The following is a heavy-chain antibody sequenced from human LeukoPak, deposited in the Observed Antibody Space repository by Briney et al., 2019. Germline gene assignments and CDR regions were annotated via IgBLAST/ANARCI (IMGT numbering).Heavy chain of an antibody. V-gene: IGHV3-23*01. CDR2: VSGSGDNT. CDR1: GFTFSSHA. Sequence: QSGGSLRLSCAASGFTFSSHAMSWVRQAPGKGLEWVSAVSGSGDNTYYADSVKGRFTISRDNSKNTLYLHMSSLRAEDTAAYYCACTAYYYYYLDVWGKGTTVTVSS. J-gene: IGHJ6*03. D-gene: IGHD5-18*01. CDR3: ACTAYYYYYLDV.